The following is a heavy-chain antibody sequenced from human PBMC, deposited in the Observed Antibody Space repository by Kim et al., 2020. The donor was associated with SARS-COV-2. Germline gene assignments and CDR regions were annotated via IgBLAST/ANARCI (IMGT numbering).Heavy chain of an antibody. CDR2: ISGSGGST. V-gene: IGHV3-23*01. CDR3: AKYYCGGDCYMGDAFDI. J-gene: IGHJ3*02. Sequence: GGSLRLSCAASGFTFSSYAMSWVRQAPGKGLEWVSAISGSGGSTYYADSVKGRFTISRDNSKNTLYLQMNSLRAEDTAVYYCAKYYCGGDCYMGDAFDIWGQGTMVTVSS. D-gene: IGHD2-21*01. CDR1: GFTFSSYA.